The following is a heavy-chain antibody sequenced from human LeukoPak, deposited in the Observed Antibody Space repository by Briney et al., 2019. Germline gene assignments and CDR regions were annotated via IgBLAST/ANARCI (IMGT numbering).Heavy chain of an antibody. CDR2: ISWNSGSI. CDR3: AKLFPGEP. CDR1: GFTFDDYA. Sequence: GGSLRLSCAASGFTFDDYAMHWVRQAPGKGLEWVSGISWNSGSIGYADSVKGRFTISRDNAKNSLYLQMNSLRAEDTALYYCAKLFPGEPWGQGTLVTVSS. J-gene: IGHJ5*02. D-gene: IGHD7-27*01. V-gene: IGHV3-9*01.